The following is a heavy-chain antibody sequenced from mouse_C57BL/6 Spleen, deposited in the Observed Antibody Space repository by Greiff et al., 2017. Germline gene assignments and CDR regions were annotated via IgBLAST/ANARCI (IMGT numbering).Heavy chain of an antibody. CDR3: ARELDYYGSRYAMDY. D-gene: IGHD1-1*01. CDR1: GYSITSGYY. V-gene: IGHV3-6*01. CDR2: ISYDGSN. Sequence: EVKLVESGPGLVKPSQSLSLTCSVTGYSITSGYYWNWIRQFPGNKLEWMGYISYDGSNNYNPSLKNRISITRDTSKNQFFLKLNSVTTEDTATYYCARELDYYGSRYAMDYWGQGTSVTVSS. J-gene: IGHJ4*01.